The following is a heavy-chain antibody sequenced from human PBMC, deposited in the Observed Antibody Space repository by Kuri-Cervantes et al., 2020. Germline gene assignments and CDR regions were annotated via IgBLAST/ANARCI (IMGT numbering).Heavy chain of an antibody. CDR1: GFTFSNYG. CDR3: ARGGAFNNHRLVY. Sequence: ESLKISCEASGFTFSNYGMSWVRQAPGKGLEWIGYIYHSGSTYYNPSLKSRVTISVDTSKKQFSLKMTSMTAADTAIYYCARGGAFNNHRLVYWGQGTLVTVSS. J-gene: IGHJ4*02. CDR2: IYHSGST. D-gene: IGHD1-14*01. V-gene: IGHV4-59*12.